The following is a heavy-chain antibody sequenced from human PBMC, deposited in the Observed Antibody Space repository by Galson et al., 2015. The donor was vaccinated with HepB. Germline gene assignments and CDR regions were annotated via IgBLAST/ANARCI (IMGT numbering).Heavy chain of an antibody. D-gene: IGHD3-3*01. V-gene: IGHV4-39*01. CDR3: ARQPLGAYYFDY. Sequence: VSDGSISSSTYYWGWIRQPPGKGLEWIGNIYYRGNTYYKPSLKSRVTISIDTSKNQFSLTLSSVTAADTAIYYCARQPLGAYYFDYWGHGTLVTVSS. CDR1: DGSISSSTYY. CDR2: IYYRGNT. J-gene: IGHJ4*01.